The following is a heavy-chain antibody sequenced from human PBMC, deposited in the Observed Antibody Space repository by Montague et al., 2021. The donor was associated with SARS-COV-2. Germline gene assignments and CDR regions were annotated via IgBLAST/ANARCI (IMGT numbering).Heavy chain of an antibody. Sequence: SETLSLTCAVYGGSLSGFYWTWIRQAPGKGLEWVWEITHGGSTSYSPALKSRLTISLDTSKNQFSLKLDSVTAADTATYYCARSHDYRGNDYFDSWGQGALVIVSS. J-gene: IGHJ4*02. CDR1: GGSLSGFY. V-gene: IGHV4-34*01. CDR2: ITHGGST. D-gene: IGHD4-23*01. CDR3: ARSHDYRGNDYFDS.